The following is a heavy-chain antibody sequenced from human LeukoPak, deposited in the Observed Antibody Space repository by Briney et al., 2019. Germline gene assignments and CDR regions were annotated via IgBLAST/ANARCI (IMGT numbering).Heavy chain of an antibody. D-gene: IGHD2-21*02. V-gene: IGHV4-59*01. CDR3: ASGSVVTALDQ. Sequence: PSETLSLTCAVSGGSITTYYWTWIRQPPGQALEWIGYIYYTGNTKYNPSLESRVTMSIDTSKNEFSLKIYSVNAADTADYFCASGSVVTALDQWGQGTLVTVSS. J-gene: IGHJ4*02. CDR1: GGSITTYY. CDR2: IYYTGNT.